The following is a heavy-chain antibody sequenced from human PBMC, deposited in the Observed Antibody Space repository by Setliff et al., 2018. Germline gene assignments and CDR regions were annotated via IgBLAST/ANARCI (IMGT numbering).Heavy chain of an antibody. Sequence: NPSETLSLTCTVSGDSISSGSYYWTWIRQPAGKGLEWIGHFHTGGSTNYNRSLRSRVSISVDTSKNQFSLKLSSVTAADTATYYCARAGPTVTFFRVLVISWGDPWGKGSLVTVS. CDR3: ARAGPTVTFFRVLVISWGDP. CDR2: FHTGGST. J-gene: IGHJ5*02. V-gene: IGHV4-61*09. CDR1: GDSISSGSYY. D-gene: IGHD3-3*01.